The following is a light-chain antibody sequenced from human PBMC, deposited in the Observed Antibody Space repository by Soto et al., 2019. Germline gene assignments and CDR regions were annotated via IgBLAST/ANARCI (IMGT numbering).Light chain of an antibody. CDR1: QRITGN. Sequence: EVVMTQSPATLSVSPGGRATLSCRASQRITGNVAWYQQKPGQAPTLLIYGVSTRATGVPARFRGSGSGTEFSLTISSLQSEESAVYYCQQYDNWPPYTFGKGTKLEIK. CDR3: QQYDNWPPYT. V-gene: IGKV3-15*01. J-gene: IGKJ2*01. CDR2: GVS.